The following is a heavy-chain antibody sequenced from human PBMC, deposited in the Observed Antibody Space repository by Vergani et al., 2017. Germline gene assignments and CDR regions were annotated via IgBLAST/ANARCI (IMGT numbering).Heavy chain of an antibody. CDR1: GFTFDDYA. Sequence: EVQLVESGGGLVQPGRSLRLSCAASGFTFDDYAMHWVRQAPGKGLEWVSGISWKSGSIGYADSVKGRFTISRDNAKNSLYLQMNSLRAEDTALYYCAKDSDYYYYYYYMDVWGKGTTVTVSS. CDR3: AKDSDYYYYYYYMDV. J-gene: IGHJ6*03. V-gene: IGHV3-9*01. CDR2: ISWKSGSI.